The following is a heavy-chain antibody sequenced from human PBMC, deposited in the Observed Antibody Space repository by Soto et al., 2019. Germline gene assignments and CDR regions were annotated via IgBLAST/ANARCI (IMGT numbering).Heavy chain of an antibody. CDR1: GFTFSSYG. D-gene: IGHD3-9*01. CDR2: IWYDGSNK. CDR3: AREGYGRYLDWLLPHYYYYMDV. J-gene: IGHJ6*03. Sequence: GGSLRLSCAASGFTFSSYGMHWVRQAPGKGLEWVAVIWYDGSNKYYADSVKGRFTISRDNSKNTLYLQMNSLRAEDTAVYYCAREGYGRYLDWLLPHYYYYMDVWGKGTTVTVSS. V-gene: IGHV3-33*01.